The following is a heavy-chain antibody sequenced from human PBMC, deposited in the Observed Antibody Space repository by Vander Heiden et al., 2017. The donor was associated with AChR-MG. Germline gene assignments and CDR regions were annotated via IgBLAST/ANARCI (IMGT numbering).Heavy chain of an antibody. CDR3: AREYCGTSCYRAYNWFDP. V-gene: IGHV1-69*01. D-gene: IGHD2-2*02. J-gene: IGHJ5*02. CDR2: IIPIFGTA. Sequence: QVQLVQSGAEVKKPGSSVKVSCKASGGTFSSYAISWVRQPPGQGLEWMGGIIPIFGTANYAQKFQGRVTITADESTSTAYMELSSLRSEDTAVYYCAREYCGTSCYRAYNWFDPWGQGTLVTVSS. CDR1: GGTFSSYA.